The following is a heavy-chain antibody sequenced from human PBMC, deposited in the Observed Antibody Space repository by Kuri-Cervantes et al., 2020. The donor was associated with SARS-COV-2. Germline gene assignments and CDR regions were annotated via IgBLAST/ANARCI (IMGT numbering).Heavy chain of an antibody. Sequence: GESLKISCAASGFTFSSYSMNWVRQAPGKGLEWVSYISSSSSTIYYADSVKGRFTISRDNPKNTLYLQMNSLRAEDTAVYYCARNLRGVLWTFDYWGQGTLVTVSS. D-gene: IGHD3-10*01. V-gene: IGHV3-48*01. J-gene: IGHJ4*02. CDR2: ISSSSSTI. CDR3: ARNLRGVLWTFDY. CDR1: GFTFSSYS.